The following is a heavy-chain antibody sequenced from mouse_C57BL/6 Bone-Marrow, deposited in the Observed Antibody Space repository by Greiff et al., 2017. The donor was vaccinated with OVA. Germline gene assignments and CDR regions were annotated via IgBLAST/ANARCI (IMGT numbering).Heavy chain of an antibody. CDR2: INPNNGGT. Sequence: VQLKESGPELVKPGASVKISCKASGYTFTDYYMNWVKQSHGKSLEWIGDINPNNGGTSYNQKFKGKATLTVDKSSSTAYMELRSLTSEDSAVYYCARGDGSYAMDYWGQGTSVTVSS. CDR1: GYTFTDYY. V-gene: IGHV1-26*01. J-gene: IGHJ4*01. D-gene: IGHD2-3*01. CDR3: ARGDGSYAMDY.